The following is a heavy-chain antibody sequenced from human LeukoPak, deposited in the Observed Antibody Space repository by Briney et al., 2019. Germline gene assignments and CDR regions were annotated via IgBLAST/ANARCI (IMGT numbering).Heavy chain of an antibody. V-gene: IGHV1-8*01. CDR1: GYSFTNYD. Sequence: ASVKVSCKASGYSFTNYDINWVRQATGHGLEWMGWMNPNSGTVGYAQKFQGRVTMTRNASLSAAYMELSNLTSEDAAVYHCTRGASDYWGENYFDYWGQGSLVTVSS. D-gene: IGHD7-27*01. CDR3: TRGASDYWGENYFDY. J-gene: IGHJ4*02. CDR2: MNPNSGTV.